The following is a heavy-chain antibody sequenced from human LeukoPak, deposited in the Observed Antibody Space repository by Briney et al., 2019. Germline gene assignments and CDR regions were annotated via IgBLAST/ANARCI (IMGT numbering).Heavy chain of an antibody. J-gene: IGHJ4*02. CDR2: INHSGST. V-gene: IGHV4-34*01. CDR3: ARGIAARSINFDY. CDR1: GGSFSGYY. D-gene: IGHD6-6*01. Sequence: TSETLSLTCAVYGGSFSGYYWSWIRQPPGKGLEWMGEINHSGSTNYNPSLKSRVTISVDTSKNQFSLKLSSVTAADTAVYYCARGIAARSINFDYWGQGTLVTVSS.